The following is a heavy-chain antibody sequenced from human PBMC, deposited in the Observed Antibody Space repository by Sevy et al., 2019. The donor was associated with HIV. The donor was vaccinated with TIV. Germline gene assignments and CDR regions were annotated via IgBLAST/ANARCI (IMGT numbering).Heavy chain of an antibody. CDR2: ISHDGGKK. CDR3: TKDPPVYGDFPYGMDV. Sequence: QLGGSLRLSCVASGFIFDDYGMHWVRQAPGKGLEWVALISHDGGKKYYADSVKGRFTISRDNSKNTLYLQMNTLRRDDTAAYFCTKDPPVYGDFPYGMDVWGQGTTVTVSS. V-gene: IGHV3-30*18. CDR1: GFIFDDYG. D-gene: IGHD4-17*01. J-gene: IGHJ6*02.